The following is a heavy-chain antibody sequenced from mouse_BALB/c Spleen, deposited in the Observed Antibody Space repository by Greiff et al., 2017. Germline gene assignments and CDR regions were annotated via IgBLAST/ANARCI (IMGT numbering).Heavy chain of an antibody. V-gene: IGHV5-12-2*01. D-gene: IGHD2-1*01. CDR3: ARAADGNYYEVDY. CDR2: ISNGGGCT. Sequence: EVQGVESGGGLVQPGGSLKLSCAASGFTFSSYSMSWVRQTPEKRLEWVAYISNGGGCTYYPDTVKGRVTFSRDNAKNTLYLQMSSLKSEDAAMSYCARAADGNYYEVDYWGQGTAVTVSA. CDR1: GFTFSSYS. J-gene: IGHJ4*01.